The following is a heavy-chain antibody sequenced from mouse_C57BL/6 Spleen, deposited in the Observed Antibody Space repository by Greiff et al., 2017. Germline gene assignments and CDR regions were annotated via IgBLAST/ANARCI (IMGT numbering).Heavy chain of an antibody. V-gene: IGHV1-81*01. CDR3: ARIPPITTVVATDY. CDR2: IYPRSGNT. CDR1: GYTFTSYG. D-gene: IGHD1-1*01. Sequence: QVQLQQSGAELARPGASVKLSCKASGYTFTSYGISWVKQRTGQGLEWIGEIYPRSGNTYYNEKFKGQATLTADKSSSTAYMGLRSLTSEDSAVYFCARIPPITTVVATDYWGQGTTLTVSS. J-gene: IGHJ2*01.